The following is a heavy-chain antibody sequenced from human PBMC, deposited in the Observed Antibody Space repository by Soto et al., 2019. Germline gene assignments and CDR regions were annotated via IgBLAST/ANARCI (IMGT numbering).Heavy chain of an antibody. Sequence: PGGSLRLSCAASGFTFSSYWMHWVRQAPGKGLVWVSRINSDGSSTSYADSVKGRFTISRDNAKNTLYLQMNSLRAEDTAVYYCARAWYSGSYYYYYYGMDVWGQGTTVTVSS. CDR1: GFTFSSYW. CDR3: ARAWYSGSYYYYYYGMDV. V-gene: IGHV3-74*01. D-gene: IGHD1-26*01. CDR2: INSDGSST. J-gene: IGHJ6*02.